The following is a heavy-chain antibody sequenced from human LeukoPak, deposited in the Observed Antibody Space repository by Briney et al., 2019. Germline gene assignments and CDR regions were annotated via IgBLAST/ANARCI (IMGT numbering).Heavy chain of an antibody. CDR2: IYSGGST. Sequence: GGSLRLSCAASGFTVSSNYMSWVRQAPGKGLEWVSVIYSGGSTYYADSVKGRFTISRDNSKNTLYLQMNSLRAEDTAVYYCARDGRNYDFWSGYRLDAFDIWGQGTMVTVSS. D-gene: IGHD3-3*01. CDR3: ARDGRNYDFWSGYRLDAFDI. V-gene: IGHV3-53*01. J-gene: IGHJ3*02. CDR1: GFTVSSNY.